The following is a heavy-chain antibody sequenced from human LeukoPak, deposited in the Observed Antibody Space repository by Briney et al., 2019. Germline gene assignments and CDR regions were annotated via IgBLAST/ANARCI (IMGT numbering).Heavy chain of an antibody. J-gene: IGHJ4*02. CDR3: AKEIAAAGLFDY. Sequence: GGTLRLSCAASGFTFSSYGMSWVRQAPGKGLEWVSSISSSSSYIYYVDSVKGRFTISRDNAKKSVYLQMNSLRAEDTAVYYCAKEIAAAGLFDYWGQGTLVTVSS. V-gene: IGHV3-21*04. CDR1: GFTFSSYG. D-gene: IGHD6-13*01. CDR2: ISSSSSYI.